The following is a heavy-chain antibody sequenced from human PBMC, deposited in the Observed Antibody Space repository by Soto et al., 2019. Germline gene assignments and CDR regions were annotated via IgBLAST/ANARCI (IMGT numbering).Heavy chain of an antibody. Sequence: QVQLVQSGAEVKKPGSSVKVSCKASGGTFSSYAISWVRQAPGQGLEWMGGIIPIFGTANYAQKFQGRVTITVDESTRTAYMELSSLRSEDTALYYCASWSCGGDCYFTAIENWFDPWGQGTLVTVSS. V-gene: IGHV1-69*12. J-gene: IGHJ5*02. D-gene: IGHD2-21*02. CDR2: IIPIFGTA. CDR3: ASWSCGGDCYFTAIENWFDP. CDR1: GGTFSSYA.